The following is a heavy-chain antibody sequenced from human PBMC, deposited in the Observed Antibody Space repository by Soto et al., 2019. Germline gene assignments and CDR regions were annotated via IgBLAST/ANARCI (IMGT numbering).Heavy chain of an antibody. V-gene: IGHV1-2*04. CDR1: GYTFTGYY. CDR3: AREGFRYCSCGSCYLGSFWYFDR. J-gene: IGHJ2*01. D-gene: IGHD2-15*01. CDR2: INPNSGGT. Sequence: GASVKVSCKASGYTFTGYYMHWVRQAPGQGLEWMGWINPNSGGTNYAQKFQGWVTMTRDTSISTAYMELSRLRSDDTAVYYCAREGFRYCSCGSCYLGSFWYFDRWGRGNLVTVSS.